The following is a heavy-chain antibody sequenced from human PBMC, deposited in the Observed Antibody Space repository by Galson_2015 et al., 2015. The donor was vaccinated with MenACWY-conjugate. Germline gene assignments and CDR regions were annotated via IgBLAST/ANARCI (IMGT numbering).Heavy chain of an antibody. Sequence: QSGAEVKKPGESLNISCTGTGYTFTSHWINWVRQMPGKGLEWMGRINPTDSYVDYNPSFQGHVTLSVDKSIDTAYLQWSSLKASDPAIYYCVRRFYGDYLDYWGQGNLVIVSS. D-gene: IGHD4-17*01. CDR1: GYTFTSHW. CDR3: VRRFYGDYLDY. J-gene: IGHJ4*02. V-gene: IGHV5-10-1*01. CDR2: INPTDSYV.